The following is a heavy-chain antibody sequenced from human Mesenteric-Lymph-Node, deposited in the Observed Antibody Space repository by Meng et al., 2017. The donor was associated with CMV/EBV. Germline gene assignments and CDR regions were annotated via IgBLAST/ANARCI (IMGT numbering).Heavy chain of an antibody. CDR2: IKNDGTFT. J-gene: IGHJ4*02. CDR3: GDFEAG. Sequence: GGSLRLSCAASGFTFSSYWMHWVRQVPGKGLVWVSSIKNDGTFTACADSVKGRFTVSRDNAKNTVYLQMNSLTVEDAAVYYCGDFEAGWGQGTLVTVSS. D-gene: IGHD3-3*01. V-gene: IGHV3-74*01. CDR1: GFTFSSYW.